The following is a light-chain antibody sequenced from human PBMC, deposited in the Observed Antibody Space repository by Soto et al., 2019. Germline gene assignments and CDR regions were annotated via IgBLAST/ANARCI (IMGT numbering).Light chain of an antibody. Sequence: IEMTQSPSSLSASVGDTVTITCRASQGIGKDLAWFQQRPGKAPNLLIYTGSSLQSGVPSRFSGSGSGTDFTLTINSLQPEDFATYYCQQATSFPITFGQGTRLEIK. CDR3: QQATSFPIT. CDR2: TGS. CDR1: QGIGKD. J-gene: IGKJ5*01. V-gene: IGKV1-12*01.